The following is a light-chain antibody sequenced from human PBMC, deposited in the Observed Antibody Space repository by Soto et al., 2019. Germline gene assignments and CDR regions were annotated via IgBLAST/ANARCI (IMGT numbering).Light chain of an antibody. CDR3: QLRRNSRWP. Sequence: EVVLTQSPATLSLSPGERATLSCRASQSVSSYLAWYQQKPGQAPRLLIYGASNRATGIPARFSGGGSGTDFTLAISSLGPEEFGVYYCQLRRNSRWPFRPGHKVQIK. CDR1: QSVSSY. V-gene: IGKV3-11*01. CDR2: GAS. J-gene: IGKJ1*01.